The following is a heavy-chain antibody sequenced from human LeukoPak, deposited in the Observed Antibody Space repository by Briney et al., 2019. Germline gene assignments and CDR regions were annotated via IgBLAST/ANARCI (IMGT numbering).Heavy chain of an antibody. V-gene: IGHV1-18*01. CDR2: INTDNGNT. Sequence: ASVKVSCKASGYTFNTYGISWVRQAPGQRPEWRGWINTDNGNTKYAQKFQGRVTMTTDTSTSTAYMELSSLRSDDTAVYYCARERRSGSIDYWGQGTLVTVSS. J-gene: IGHJ4*02. CDR3: ARERRSGSIDY. CDR1: GYTFNTYG. D-gene: IGHD1-26*01.